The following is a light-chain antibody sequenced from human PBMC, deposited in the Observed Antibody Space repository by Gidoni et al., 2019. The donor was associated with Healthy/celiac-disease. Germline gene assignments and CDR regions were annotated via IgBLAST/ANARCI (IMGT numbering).Light chain of an antibody. Sequence: DIVMTQSPDSLAVSLGERATINCTSSQRVLYSSNNQNYLAWYQQKPGQPPKLLIYWASTRESGVPDRFSGSGSGTDFTLTISSLQAEDVAVYYCQQYYSTPYTFGQGTKLEIK. V-gene: IGKV4-1*01. CDR2: WAS. J-gene: IGKJ2*01. CDR1: QRVLYSSNNQNY. CDR3: QQYYSTPYT.